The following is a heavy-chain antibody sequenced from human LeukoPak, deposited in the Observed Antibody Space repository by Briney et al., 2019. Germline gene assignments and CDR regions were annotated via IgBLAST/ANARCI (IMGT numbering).Heavy chain of an antibody. Sequence: SETLSLTCTVSGGSISSSSYYWGWIRQPPGKGLEWIGSIYYSGSTYYNPSLKSRVTISVDTSKNQFSLKLSSVTAADTAVYYCARHCKVPCSGFDYWGQGTLVTVSS. CDR1: GGSISSSSYY. CDR3: ARHCKVPCSGFDY. V-gene: IGHV4-39*01. J-gene: IGHJ4*02. D-gene: IGHD2-15*01. CDR2: IYYSGST.